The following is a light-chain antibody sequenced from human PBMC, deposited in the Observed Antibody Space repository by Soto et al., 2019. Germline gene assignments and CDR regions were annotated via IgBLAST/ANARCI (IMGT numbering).Light chain of an antibody. Sequence: DIQMTESPSTLSVSVGDRVTSTCRASQSISSWLAWYQQKPGKAPKLLIYDASSLESGVPSRFSGSGSGTEFTLTINSLQPEDFATYYCQQTNRYPITFGQGTRLEV. CDR1: QSISSW. J-gene: IGKJ5*01. CDR2: DAS. CDR3: QQTNRYPIT. V-gene: IGKV1-5*01.